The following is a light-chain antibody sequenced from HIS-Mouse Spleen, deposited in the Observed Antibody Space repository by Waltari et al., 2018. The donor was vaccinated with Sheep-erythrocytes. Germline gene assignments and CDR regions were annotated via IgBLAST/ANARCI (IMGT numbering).Light chain of an antibody. CDR2: EDS. CDR1: ALPKKY. V-gene: IGLV3-10*01. J-gene: IGLJ2*01. Sequence: SYELTQPPSGSVSPGQTARITCSGDALPKKYAYWYQQKSGQAPGLVSYEDSKRPSGIPERFSGSSSGTMATLTISGAQVEDEADYYCYSTDSSGNHRVFGGGTK. CDR3: YSTDSSGNHRV.